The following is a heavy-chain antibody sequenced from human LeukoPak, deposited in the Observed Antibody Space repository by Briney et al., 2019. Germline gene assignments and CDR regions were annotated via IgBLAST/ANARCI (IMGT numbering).Heavy chain of an antibody. Sequence: PGGSLRLSCATSGLTFSNCAMSWVRQAPGEGLEWVSTISASGGSTYYADSVKGRFTTSRDNSKNTVYLQMSSLRAEDTAVYFCAKGTGSSGWRYYFDYWGQGTLVTVSS. V-gene: IGHV3-23*01. D-gene: IGHD6-19*01. J-gene: IGHJ4*02. CDR3: AKGTGSSGWRYYFDY. CDR1: GLTFSNCA. CDR2: ISASGGST.